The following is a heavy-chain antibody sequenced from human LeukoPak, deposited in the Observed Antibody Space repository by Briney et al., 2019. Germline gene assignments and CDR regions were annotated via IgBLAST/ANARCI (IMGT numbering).Heavy chain of an antibody. CDR2: ITASGDRT. D-gene: IGHD2-15*01. V-gene: IGHV3-23*01. CDR3: ARRDIVVVVSASDY. J-gene: IGHJ4*02. CDR1: GFTFSDYV. Sequence: GGSLRLSCAASGFTFSDYVMIWVRQAPGKGLEWVSGITASGDRTFYGDSVRGRFTMSRDNSKNTVYLQMNSLRVDDTAVYYCARRDIVVVVSASDYWGQGALVTVSS.